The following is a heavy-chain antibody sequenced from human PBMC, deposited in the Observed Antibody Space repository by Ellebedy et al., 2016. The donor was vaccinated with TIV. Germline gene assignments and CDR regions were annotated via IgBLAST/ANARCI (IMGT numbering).Heavy chain of an antibody. CDR1: GGSVSSGSHT. J-gene: IGHJ6*02. CDR2: CYYIGTT. CDR3: AGGSYTPYGMDV. V-gene: IGHV4-61*01. Sequence: SETLSLTCTVSGGSVSSGSHTWNWILQRSGMGLGWIGYCYYIGTTNYNPYIKSRVTISEDTSKNQFSLRLRSVTDADTAVYYCAGGSYTPYGMDVWGRGTTVIVSS. D-gene: IGHD1-26*01.